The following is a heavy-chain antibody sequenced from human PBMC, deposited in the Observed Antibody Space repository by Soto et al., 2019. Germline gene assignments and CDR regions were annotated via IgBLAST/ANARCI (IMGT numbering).Heavy chain of an antibody. CDR1: GYTFTSYY. J-gene: IGHJ6*03. V-gene: IGHV1-46*03. CDR3: ARDQEPSTLYYDYYYMDV. CDR2: INPSGGST. Sequence: QVQLVQSGAEVKKPGASVTVSCKASGYTFTSYYIHWVRQAPGQGLEWVGIINPSGGSTSYAQKFQGRVTMTRDTTTNTVYMEGSGLRSEDTAVYYCARDQEPSTLYYDYYYMDVWGKGTTVTVSS.